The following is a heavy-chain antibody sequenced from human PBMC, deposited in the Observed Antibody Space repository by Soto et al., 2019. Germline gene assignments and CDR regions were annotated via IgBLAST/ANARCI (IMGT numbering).Heavy chain of an antibody. CDR1: VFTFISYS. V-gene: IGHV3-48*02. J-gene: IGHJ6*02. CDR3: AREGYCSGGSCYSVDRLDYYYGMDV. D-gene: IGHD2-15*01. CDR2: ISSSSSTI. Sequence: GWSLRLSCASSVFTFISYSMNWVRQAPGKGLEWVSYISSSSSTIYYADSVKGRFTISRDNAKNSLYLQMNSLRDEDTAVYYCAREGYCSGGSCYSVDRLDYYYGMDVWGQGTTVTVSS.